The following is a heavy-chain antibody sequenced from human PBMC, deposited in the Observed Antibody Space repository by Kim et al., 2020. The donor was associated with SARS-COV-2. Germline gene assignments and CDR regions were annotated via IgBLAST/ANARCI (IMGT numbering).Heavy chain of an antibody. CDR3: AKDGDSSGYYYFDY. D-gene: IGHD3-22*01. Sequence: ADSVKGRFTISRDNSKNTLYMQMNSLRAEDTAVYYCAKDGDSSGYYYFDYWGQGTLVTVSS. V-gene: IGHV3-30*02. J-gene: IGHJ4*02.